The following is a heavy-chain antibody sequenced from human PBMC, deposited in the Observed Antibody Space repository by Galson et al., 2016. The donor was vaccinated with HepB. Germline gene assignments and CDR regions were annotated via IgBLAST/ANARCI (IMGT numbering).Heavy chain of an antibody. Sequence: SLRLSCAASEFTFSSYSMNWVRQAPGKGLEWVAKIEHDGSGTYYVDSVKGRFTIPRDNAENSLYLQMNSLRAEDTAVYYCARDNWGIDYLGQGTLVTVSS. D-gene: IGHD7-27*01. CDR2: IEHDGSGT. CDR1: EFTFSSYS. CDR3: ARDNWGIDY. J-gene: IGHJ4*02. V-gene: IGHV3-7*03.